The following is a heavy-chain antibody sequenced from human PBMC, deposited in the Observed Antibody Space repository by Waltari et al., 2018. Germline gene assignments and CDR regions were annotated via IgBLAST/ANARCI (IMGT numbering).Heavy chain of an antibody. D-gene: IGHD6-13*01. Sequence: QVQLVQSGAEVKKPGASVKVSCKASGYTFTGYYMHWVRQAPGQGLEWMGWINPNSGGTNYAQKFQGRVTMTRDTSISTAYMELSRLRSDDTAVYYCARDLGGSSSWYCAFDYWGQGTLVTVSS. V-gene: IGHV1-2*02. CDR3: ARDLGGSSSWYCAFDY. CDR2: INPNSGGT. J-gene: IGHJ4*02. CDR1: GYTFTGYY.